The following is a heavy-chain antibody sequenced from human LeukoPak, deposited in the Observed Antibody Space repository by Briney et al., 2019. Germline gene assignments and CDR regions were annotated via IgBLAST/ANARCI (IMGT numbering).Heavy chain of an antibody. J-gene: IGHJ6*02. D-gene: IGHD1-14*01. CDR3: ARGQTRTSYYYYGMDV. CDR2: INPNSGGT. CDR1: GYTFTGYY. Sequence: ASVKVSCKASGYTFTGYYMHWVRQAPGQGLEWMGWINPNSGGTNYAQKFQGRVTITRDTSASTAYMELSSLRSEDTAVYYCARGQTRTSYYYYGMDVWGQGTTVTVSS. V-gene: IGHV1-2*02.